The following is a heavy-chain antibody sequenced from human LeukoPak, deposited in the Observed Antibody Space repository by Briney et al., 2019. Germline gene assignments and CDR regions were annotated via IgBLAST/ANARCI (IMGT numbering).Heavy chain of an antibody. V-gene: IGHV4-61*02. J-gene: IGHJ4*02. CDR3: ARDYVALGGGSYFDY. D-gene: IGHD3-10*01. Sequence: SQTLSLXCTVSGGSISSGSYYWSWIRQPAVKGLEWIGRIYTSGSTNYNPSLKSRVTISVDTSKNQFSLKLSSVTAADTAVYYCARDYVALGGGSYFDYWGQGTLVTVSS. CDR2: IYTSGST. CDR1: GGSISSGSYY.